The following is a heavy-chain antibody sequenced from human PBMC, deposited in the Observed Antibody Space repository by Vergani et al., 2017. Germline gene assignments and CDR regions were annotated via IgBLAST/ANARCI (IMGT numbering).Heavy chain of an antibody. Sequence: EVQLVETGGGLIQPGGSLRLSCAASGFTVSSNYMSWVRQAPGKGLEWVSAISGSGGSTYYADSVKGRFTISRDNSKNTLYLQMNSLRAEDTAVYYCARVMGATRSNYYYMDVWGKGTTVTVSS. J-gene: IGHJ6*03. V-gene: IGHV3-53*02. CDR2: SGSGGST. CDR3: ARVMGATRSNYYYMDV. D-gene: IGHD1-26*01. CDR1: GFTVSSNY.